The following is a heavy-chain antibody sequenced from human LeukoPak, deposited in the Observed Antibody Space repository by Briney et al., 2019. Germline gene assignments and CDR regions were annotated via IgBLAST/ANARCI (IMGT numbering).Heavy chain of an antibody. CDR1: GFTFSSYA. CDR3: AKAIFGVVNIDY. Sequence: PGGSLRHPCADSGFTFSSYAMSWVRQAPGKGLEWVSAISASSGNTYYADSVKGRFTISRDNSKNTLYLQMNSLRAEDTAVYYCAKAIFGVVNIDYWGQGTLVTVSS. CDR2: ISASSGNT. D-gene: IGHD3-3*01. V-gene: IGHV3-23*01. J-gene: IGHJ4*02.